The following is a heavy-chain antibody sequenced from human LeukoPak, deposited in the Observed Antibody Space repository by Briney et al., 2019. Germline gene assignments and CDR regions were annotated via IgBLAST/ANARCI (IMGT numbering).Heavy chain of an antibody. CDR3: AKATPAFDY. J-gene: IGHJ4*02. CDR2: ISNDGNNK. Sequence: GGSLRLSCAASGFTFRSYGIHWVRQAPGKGLEWVAVISNDGNNKYYTDSVKGRFTISRDNSKNTLYLQMNSLRPEDTAVYYCAKATPAFDYWGQGTLVTVSS. CDR1: GFTFRSYG. V-gene: IGHV3-30*18.